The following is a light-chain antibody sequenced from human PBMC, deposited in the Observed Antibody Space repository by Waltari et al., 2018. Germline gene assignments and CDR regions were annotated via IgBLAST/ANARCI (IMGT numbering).Light chain of an antibody. Sequence: DIVMTQTPLSLPITPGEPASISCRSSQSLLHSNGNTYLQWYLQKPGQSPQLLIYGGSNRASGVPYRFSGSGSGTDFTLKISKVEAEDVGVYYCVQAIAFPRTFGQGTKVEIK. V-gene: IGKV2-40*01. CDR1: QSLLHSNGNTY. J-gene: IGKJ1*01. CDR3: VQAIAFPRT. CDR2: GGS.